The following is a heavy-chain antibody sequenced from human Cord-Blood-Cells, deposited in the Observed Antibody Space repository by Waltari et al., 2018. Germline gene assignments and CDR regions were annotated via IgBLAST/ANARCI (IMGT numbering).Heavy chain of an antibody. J-gene: IGHJ4*02. D-gene: IGHD6-6*01. V-gene: IGHV1-18*01. CDR2: ISAYTGTT. Sequence: QVQLVQSGAEVKKPGASVKVSCKAPGYTFTSYGISWVRQAPGQGLEWMGWISAYTGTTNYAQKLQGRGTMTTDTSTSTAYMELRSLRSNDTAVYYWARDSSYYFDYWGQGTLVTVSS. CDR3: ARDSSYYFDY. CDR1: GYTFTSYG.